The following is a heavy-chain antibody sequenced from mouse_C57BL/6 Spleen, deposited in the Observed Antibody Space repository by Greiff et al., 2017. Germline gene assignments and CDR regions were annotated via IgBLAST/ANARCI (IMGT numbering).Heavy chain of an antibody. D-gene: IGHD3-3*01. J-gene: IGHJ2*01. CDR2: ISLKSDNYAT. Sequence: EVKLVESGGGLVQPGGSMKLSCVASGFTFSNYWMNWVRQSPEKGLEWVAQISLKSDNYATHYAESVKGRFTISRDDSKSSVYLQMNNLRAEDTGIYYCSSPLKRDGGYFDCWGQGTTLTVSS. CDR1: GFTFSNYW. V-gene: IGHV6-3*01. CDR3: SSPLKRDGGYFDC.